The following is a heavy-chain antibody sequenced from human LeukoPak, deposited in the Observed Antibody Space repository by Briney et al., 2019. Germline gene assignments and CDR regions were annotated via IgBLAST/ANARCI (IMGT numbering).Heavy chain of an antibody. CDR1: GGFISSYY. D-gene: IGHD3-16*01. CDR3: ASQEDVWSHASDI. J-gene: IGHJ3*02. CDR2: IYYSGST. Sequence: SETLSLTCTVSGGFISSYYWSWIRQPPGKGLEWIGYIYYSGSTNYNPSLKSRVTISVDTSKNQFSLKLSSVTAAGTAVYYCASQEDVWSHASDIWGQGTMVTVSS. V-gene: IGHV4-59*08.